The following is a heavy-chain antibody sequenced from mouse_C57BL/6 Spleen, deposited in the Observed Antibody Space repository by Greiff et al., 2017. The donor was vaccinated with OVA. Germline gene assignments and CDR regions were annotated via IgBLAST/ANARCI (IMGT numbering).Heavy chain of an antibody. V-gene: IGHV1-50*01. CDR3: VREPYYYGSFYAMDY. Sequence: VQLQQPGAELVKPGASVKLSCKASGYTFTSYWMQWVKQRPGQGLEWIGEIDPSDSYTNYNQKFKGKATLTVDTSSSTAYMQLSSLTSEDSAVYYCVREPYYYGSFYAMDYWGQGTSVTVSS. CDR2: IDPSDSYT. D-gene: IGHD1-1*01. J-gene: IGHJ4*01. CDR1: GYTFTSYW.